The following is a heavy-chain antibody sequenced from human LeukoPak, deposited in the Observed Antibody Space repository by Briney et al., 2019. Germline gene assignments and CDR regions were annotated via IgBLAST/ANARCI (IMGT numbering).Heavy chain of an antibody. CDR1: GYSISNGYY. CDR3: ARRRGYYYGSGSYSPFDY. V-gene: IGHV4-38-2*02. J-gene: IGHJ4*02. D-gene: IGHD3-10*01. CDR2: INHSGST. Sequence: SETLSLTCTVSGYSISNGYYWGWIRQPPGKGLEWIGEINHSGSTNYNPSLKSRVTISVDTSKNQFSLKPSSVTAADTAVYYCARRRGYYYGSGSYSPFDYWGQGTLVTVSS.